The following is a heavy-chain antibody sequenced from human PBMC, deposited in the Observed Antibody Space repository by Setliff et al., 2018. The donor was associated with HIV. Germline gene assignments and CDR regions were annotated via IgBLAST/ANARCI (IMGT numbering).Heavy chain of an antibody. CDR1: GYTFTSDY. Sequence: ASVKVSCKASGYTFTSDYIHWVRQAPGQGLEWRGIINPAGNPTSYAKKFQGRLTMTRDTSTNTVYMERCSLRSEDTAVYYCAKVIPGPAINSGRIKNWFDPWGEGTLVTVSS. D-gene: IGHD6-19*01. CDR2: INPAGNPT. V-gene: IGHV1-46*01. CDR3: AKVIPGPAINSGRIKNWFDP. J-gene: IGHJ5*02.